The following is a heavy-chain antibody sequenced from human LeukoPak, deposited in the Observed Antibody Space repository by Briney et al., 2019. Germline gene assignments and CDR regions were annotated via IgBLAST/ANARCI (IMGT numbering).Heavy chain of an antibody. Sequence: SETLSLTCAVYGGCLSSSNWWSWVRQPPGKGLEWIGEIFHSGSANYNPSLKSRVTISLDKSKDQFSLNLGSVTAADTGVYYCASLDILTGYYAPFGYWGQGTLVTVSS. V-gene: IGHV4-4*02. D-gene: IGHD3-9*01. CDR1: GGCLSSSNW. J-gene: IGHJ4*02. CDR3: ASLDILTGYYAPFGY. CDR2: IFHSGSA.